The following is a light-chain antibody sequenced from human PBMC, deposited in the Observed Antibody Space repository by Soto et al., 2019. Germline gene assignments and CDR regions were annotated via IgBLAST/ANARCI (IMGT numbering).Light chain of an antibody. CDR2: GAS. J-gene: IGKJ1*01. CDR1: QTVSSGY. V-gene: IGKV3-20*01. Sequence: IVLTQSPGTLSLSPGERATLSCRASQTVSSGYLAWYQQKPGQAPRLLIYGASSRATGIPDRFSGSGSGTDFTITIGRLEPEDFAVYYCQQYARSPMTFGQGTKVEIK. CDR3: QQYARSPMT.